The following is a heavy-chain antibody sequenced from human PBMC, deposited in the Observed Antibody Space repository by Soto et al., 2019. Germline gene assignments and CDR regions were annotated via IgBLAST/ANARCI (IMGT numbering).Heavy chain of an antibody. D-gene: IGHD5-12*01. J-gene: IGHJ6*02. Sequence: GESLKISCKGSGYSFTSYWIGWVRQMPGKGLEWMGIIYPGDSDTRYSPSFQGQVTISADKSISTAYLQWSSLKASDTAMYYCARRRDGYNLYYYGMDVWGQGTTVTVS. CDR2: IYPGDSDT. CDR1: GYSFTSYW. V-gene: IGHV5-51*01. CDR3: ARRRDGYNLYYYGMDV.